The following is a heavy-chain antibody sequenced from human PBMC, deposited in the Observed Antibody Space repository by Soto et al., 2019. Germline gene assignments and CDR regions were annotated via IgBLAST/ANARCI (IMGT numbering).Heavy chain of an antibody. CDR2: IYYSGST. D-gene: IGHD2-2*02. V-gene: IGHV4-31*03. CDR1: GGSISSGGYY. J-gene: IGHJ4*02. CDR3: ARDTEERRYCSSTSCYSGMN. Sequence: PSETLSLTCTVSGGSISSGGYYWSWIRQHPGKGLEWIGYIYYSGSTYYNPSLKSRVTISVDTSKNQFSLKLSSVTAADTAVYYCARDTEERRYCSSTSCYSGMNWGQGTLVTVS.